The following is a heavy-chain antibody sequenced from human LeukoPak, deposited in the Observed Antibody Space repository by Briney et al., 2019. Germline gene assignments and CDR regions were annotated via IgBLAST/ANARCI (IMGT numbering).Heavy chain of an antibody. CDR2: IIPIFGTA. J-gene: IGHJ4*02. D-gene: IGHD5-24*01. V-gene: IGHV1-69*13. CDR1: GSTFSSYA. CDR3: ARGEVEMAYFDY. Sequence: ASVKVSCKASGSTFSSYAISWVRQAPGQGLEWMGGIIPIFGTANYAQKFQGRVTITADESTSTAYMELSSLRSEDTAVYYCARGEVEMAYFDYWGQGTLVTVSS.